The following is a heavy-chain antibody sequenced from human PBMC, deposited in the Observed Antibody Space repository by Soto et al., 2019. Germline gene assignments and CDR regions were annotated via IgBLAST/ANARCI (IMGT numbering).Heavy chain of an antibody. J-gene: IGHJ6*02. Sequence: QVQLVQSGAEVKKPGASVKVSCKASGYTFTSYAMHWVRQAPGQRLEWMGWINASNGNTKYSQKFQGRVTITRDTSASTAYMELSSLRSEDTAVYYCARDRPSHLDVWGQGTTVTVSS. V-gene: IGHV1-3*01. CDR3: ARDRPSHLDV. CDR2: INASNGNT. CDR1: GYTFTSYA.